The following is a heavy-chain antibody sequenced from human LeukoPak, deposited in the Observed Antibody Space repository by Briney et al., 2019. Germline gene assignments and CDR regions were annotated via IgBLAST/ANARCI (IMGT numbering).Heavy chain of an antibody. Sequence: PSQTLSLTCTVSGGSISSGSYYWSWIRQPAGKGLEWIGRIYTSGSTNYNPSLKSRVTISVDTSKNQFSLKLSSVTAADTAVYYCARGRGYSSSWYEMGSYFDYWGQGTLVTVSS. D-gene: IGHD6-13*01. CDR3: ARGRGYSSSWYEMGSYFDY. J-gene: IGHJ4*02. CDR2: IYTSGST. V-gene: IGHV4-61*02. CDR1: GGSISSGSYY.